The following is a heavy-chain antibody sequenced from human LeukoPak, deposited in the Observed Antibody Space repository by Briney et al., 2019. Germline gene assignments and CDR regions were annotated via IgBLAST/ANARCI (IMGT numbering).Heavy chain of an antibody. Sequence: GGSLRLSCAASELTFSDYCMTWVRQGPGKGLEWVATITKDGAEKYYMDSVKGRFTISRDNAENSLHLHMNSLRVEDTAVYYCARRDHGDYGEEYWGQGTLVTVSS. V-gene: IGHV3-7*01. D-gene: IGHD4-17*01. CDR3: ARRDHGDYGEEY. CDR2: ITKDGAEK. J-gene: IGHJ4*02. CDR1: ELTFSDYC.